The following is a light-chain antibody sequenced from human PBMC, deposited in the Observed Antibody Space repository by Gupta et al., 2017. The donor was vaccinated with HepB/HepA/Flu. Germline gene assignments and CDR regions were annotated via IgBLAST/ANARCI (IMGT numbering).Light chain of an antibody. Sequence: QPVLTQSPSASASLGSSVKLTCTLSSGHNSYIIAWHQQQPGKAPRYLMKLENSGNYNKVSGVPDRFSGSSSGTDRCLTISNLQSEDEADYYCETWDASTQVFGGGTKLTVL. CDR2: LENSGNY. V-gene: IGLV4-60*03. CDR3: ETWDASTQV. CDR1: SGHNSYI. J-gene: IGLJ3*02.